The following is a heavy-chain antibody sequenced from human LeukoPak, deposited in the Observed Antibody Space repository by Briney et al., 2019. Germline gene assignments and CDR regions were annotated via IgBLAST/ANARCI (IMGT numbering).Heavy chain of an antibody. J-gene: IGHJ4*02. CDR3: ARDGYYGSGSYSAPDY. V-gene: IGHV1-2*02. Sequence: ASVKVSCKASGYTFTGYYMHWVRQAPGQGLEWMGWINPNGGGTNYAQKFQGRVTMTRDTSISTAYMELSRLRSDDTAVYYCARDGYYGSGSYSAPDYWGQGTLVTVSS. CDR2: INPNGGGT. CDR1: GYTFTGYY. D-gene: IGHD3-10*01.